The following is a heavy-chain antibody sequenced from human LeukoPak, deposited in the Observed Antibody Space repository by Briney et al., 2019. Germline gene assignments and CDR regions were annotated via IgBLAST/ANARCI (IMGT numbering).Heavy chain of an antibody. CDR2: INSDGSST. D-gene: IGHD3-10*01. CDR3: ASGNYYSFQR. J-gene: IGHJ1*01. V-gene: IGHV3-74*01. CDR1: GFTFSSYW. Sequence: GGSLRLSCEASGFTFSSYWMHWVRQAPGKGLVWVSRINSDGSSTSYADSVKGRFTISRDNAKNTLYLQMNSLRAEDTAMYYCASGNYYSFQRWGQGTLVTVSS.